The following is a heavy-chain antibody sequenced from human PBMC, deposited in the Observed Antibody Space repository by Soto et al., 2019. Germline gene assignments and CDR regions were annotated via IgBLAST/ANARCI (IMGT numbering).Heavy chain of an antibody. CDR1: GGTFSSYA. Sequence: SVKVSCKASGGTFSSYAISWARQAPGQGLEWMGGIIPIFGTANYAQKFQGRVTITADESTSTAYMELSSLRSEDTAVYYCARDAGYCSGGSCYGWVYWGQGTLVTVSS. CDR3: ARDAGYCSGGSCYGWVY. V-gene: IGHV1-69*13. J-gene: IGHJ4*02. D-gene: IGHD2-15*01. CDR2: IIPIFGTA.